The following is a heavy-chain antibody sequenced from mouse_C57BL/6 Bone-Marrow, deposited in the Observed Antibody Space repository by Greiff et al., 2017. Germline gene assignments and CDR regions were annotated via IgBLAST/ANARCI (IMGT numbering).Heavy chain of an antibody. CDR3: AREVTTCDYAMDY. Sequence: VQLQQSGPELVKPGASVKISCKASGYTFTDYYMNWVKQSHGKSLEWIGDINPNNGGTSYNQKFKGKATLTVDKSSSTAYMELRSLTSEDSAVYDCAREVTTCDYAMDYWGQGTSVTVSS. V-gene: IGHV1-26*01. J-gene: IGHJ4*01. CDR2: INPNNGGT. D-gene: IGHD2-5*01. CDR1: GYTFTDYY.